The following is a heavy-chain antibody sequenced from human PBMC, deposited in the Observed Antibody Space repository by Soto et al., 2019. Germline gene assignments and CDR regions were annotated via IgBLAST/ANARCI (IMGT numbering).Heavy chain of an antibody. CDR2: ISASVGST. D-gene: IGHD3-10*01. CDR1: GFTFSNYA. CDR3: AKGGQSYGY. J-gene: IGHJ4*02. V-gene: IGHV3-23*01. Sequence: GGSLRLSCSASGFTFSNYAMSWVRQAPGKGLEWVSAISASVGSTYYTDSVKGRFTISRDNSKNTLYLQMNSLRAEDTAVYYCAKGGQSYGYWGQGTLVTVSS.